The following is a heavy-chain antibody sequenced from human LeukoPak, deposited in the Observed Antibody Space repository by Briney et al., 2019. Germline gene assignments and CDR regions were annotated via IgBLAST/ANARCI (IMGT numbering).Heavy chain of an antibody. V-gene: IGHV4-39*01. CDR3: ARHNSSSWSSKYNWFDP. Sequence: SETLSLTCAVYGGSFSGYYWGWIRQPPGKGLEWIGSIYYSGSTYYNPSLKSRVTISVDTSKNQFSLKLSSVTAADTAVYYCARHNSSSWSSKYNWFDPWGQGTLVTVSS. CDR1: GGSFSGYY. CDR2: IYYSGST. D-gene: IGHD6-13*01. J-gene: IGHJ5*02.